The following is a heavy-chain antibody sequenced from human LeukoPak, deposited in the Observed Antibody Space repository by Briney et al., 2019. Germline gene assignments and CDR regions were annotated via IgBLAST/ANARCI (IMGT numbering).Heavy chain of an antibody. J-gene: IGHJ4*02. CDR3: ARHAYGDYEDY. CDR2: IDPTDSYI. Sequence: GEALRISCKGSGYHFTKFWIKWVRQMPSKGMEWMARIDPTDSYINYSPSFRGHITISADKSITTAYLQWSSLKASDTAMYYGARHAYGDYEDYWGQGTLVTVSS. V-gene: IGHV5-10-1*01. D-gene: IGHD4-17*01. CDR1: GYHFTKFW.